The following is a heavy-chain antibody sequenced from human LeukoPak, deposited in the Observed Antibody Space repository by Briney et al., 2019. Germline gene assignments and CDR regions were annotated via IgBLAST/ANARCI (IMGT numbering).Heavy chain of an antibody. D-gene: IGHD2-21*02. CDR3: AAVLVVTAIPGGRNYFDY. V-gene: IGHV4-59*01. J-gene: IGHJ4*02. CDR1: GGSISSYY. Sequence: SETLSLTCTVSGGSISSYYWSWIRQPPGKGLEWIGYIYYSGSTNYNPSLKSRVTISVDTSKNQFSLKLSSVTAADTAVYYCAAVLVVTAIPGGRNYFDYWGQGTLVTVSS. CDR2: IYYSGST.